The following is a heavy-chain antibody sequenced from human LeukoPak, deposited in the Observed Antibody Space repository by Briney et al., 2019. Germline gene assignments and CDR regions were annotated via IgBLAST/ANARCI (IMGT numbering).Heavy chain of an antibody. D-gene: IGHD2-2*03. J-gene: IGHJ6*02. CDR1: GYTFTSYD. CDR3: ARDPSDPGYCSSTCYGYYYYGMDV. CDR2: MNPNSGNT. V-gene: IGHV1-8*01. Sequence: GASVKVSCKASGYTFTSYDINWVRQATGQGLEWMGWMNPNSGNTGYAQKFQGRVTMTRNTSISTAYMELSSLRSEDTAVYYCARDPSDPGYCSSTCYGYYYYGMDVWGQGTTVTVSS.